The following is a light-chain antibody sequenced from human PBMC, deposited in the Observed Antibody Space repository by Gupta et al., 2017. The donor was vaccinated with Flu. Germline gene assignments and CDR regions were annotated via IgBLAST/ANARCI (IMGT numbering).Light chain of an antibody. CDR3: QQSYSTLT. J-gene: IGKJ4*01. CDR2: AAS. CDR1: QSINSY. Sequence: DIQMTQSPSSLSASVGDRVTITCRASQSINSYLNWYQQKPGKAPKLLIYAASSLQSGVPSRFSGSGSGTDFTLTSSSLQPEDFATYYCQQSYSTLTFGGGTKVEIK. V-gene: IGKV1-39*01.